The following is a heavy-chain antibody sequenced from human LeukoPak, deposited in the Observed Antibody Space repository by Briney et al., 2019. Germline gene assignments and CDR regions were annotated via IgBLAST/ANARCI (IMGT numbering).Heavy chain of an antibody. CDR2: INPSGGST. J-gene: IGHJ4*02. CDR1: GYTFTSYD. Sequence: ASVKVSCKASGYTFTSYDINWVRQATGQGLEWMGIINPSGGSTSYAQKFQGRVTMTRDTSTSTVYMELSSLRSEDTAVYYCARDRSPTYYDSSGYYYWGQGTLVTVSS. V-gene: IGHV1-46*01. D-gene: IGHD3-22*01. CDR3: ARDRSPTYYDSSGYYY.